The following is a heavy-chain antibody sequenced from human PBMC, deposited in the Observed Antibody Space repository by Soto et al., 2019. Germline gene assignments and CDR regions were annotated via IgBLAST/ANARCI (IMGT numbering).Heavy chain of an antibody. CDR1: GFSLTSNEMR. D-gene: IGHD6-19*01. CDR3: APSRIAVAGTWFEP. V-gene: IGHV2-70*04. J-gene: IGHJ5*02. CDR2: IDWDGEK. Sequence: SVPTLVNPTQTLTLTCTFSGFSLTSNEMRVTWIRQPPGKALEWLARIDWDGEKFYSSSLRTRLTISKDTSKNQVVLTMTNMEPVDKAPYYCAPSRIAVAGTWFEPWGQGTLVTVSS.